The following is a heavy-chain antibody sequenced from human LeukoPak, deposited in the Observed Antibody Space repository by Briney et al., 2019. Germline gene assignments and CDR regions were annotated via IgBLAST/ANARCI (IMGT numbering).Heavy chain of an antibody. CDR1: GFTFSSYA. J-gene: IGHJ4*02. Sequence: GGSLRLSCAASGFTFSSYAMSWVRQAPGEGLEWVSVISGRGGSTYYRDSVKGRFTISRDNSKNTLYLQMNSLTAGDTAVYYCAKDGTTTVTFDYWGQGTLVTVSS. V-gene: IGHV3-23*01. CDR2: ISGRGGST. CDR3: AKDGTTTVTFDY. D-gene: IGHD4-11*01.